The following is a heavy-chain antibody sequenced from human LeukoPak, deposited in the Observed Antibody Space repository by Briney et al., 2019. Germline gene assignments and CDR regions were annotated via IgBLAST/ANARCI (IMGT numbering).Heavy chain of an antibody. CDR1: GYTFTSYY. D-gene: IGHD3-10*01. CDR3: ARGSMVRGVIIIQSFDY. V-gene: IGHV1-46*01. J-gene: IGHJ4*02. CDR2: INPSGGST. Sequence: ASVKVSCKASGYTFTSYYMHWVRQAPGQGLEWMGIINPSGGSTSYAQKFQGRVTMTRDTSTSTVYMELSSLRSEDTAVYYCARGSMVRGVIIIQSFDYWGQGTLVTVSS.